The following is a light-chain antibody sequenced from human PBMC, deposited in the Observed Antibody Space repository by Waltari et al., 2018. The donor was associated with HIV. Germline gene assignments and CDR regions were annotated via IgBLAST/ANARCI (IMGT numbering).Light chain of an antibody. CDR2: MNN. J-gene: IGLJ3*02. CDR1: SSNIGSNY. V-gene: IGLV1-47*01. CDR3: AAWDDSRKV. Sequence: QSVLTQPPSASGTPGQRVTISCSGSSSNIGSNYVYWYQQLPGTAPKLLIYMNNQRPSGVPYRFSGSKSGTSASLAISGLRSEDEADYFCAAWDDSRKVFGGGTKLTVL.